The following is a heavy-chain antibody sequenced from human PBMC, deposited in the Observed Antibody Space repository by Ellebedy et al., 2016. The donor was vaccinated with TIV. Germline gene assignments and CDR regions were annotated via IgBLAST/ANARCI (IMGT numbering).Heavy chain of an antibody. CDR3: ARLSSRIAAAA. J-gene: IGHJ5*02. V-gene: IGHV4-39*07. D-gene: IGHD6-13*01. CDR1: GGSISSTNYY. Sequence: ESLKISCTVSGGSISSTNYYRVWIRQPPGKGLEWIGSIYYSGSTNYNPSLKSRVTISADTSKNQFSLKLRSVTAADTAVYYCARLSSRIAAAAWGQGILVTVTS. CDR2: IYYSGST.